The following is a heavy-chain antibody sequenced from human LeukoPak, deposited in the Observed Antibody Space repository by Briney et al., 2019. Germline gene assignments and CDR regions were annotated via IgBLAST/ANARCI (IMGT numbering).Heavy chain of an antibody. CDR2: ITGNSDNT. D-gene: IGHD5-18*01. CDR3: AKEKYSYGYQGLDY. Sequence: HPGGSLRLSCAASGFTFSYYAMNWVRQAPGKGLEWASSITGNSDNTYYAHSVKGRFTISRDNSKNTLYLQMNSLRPEDTAVYYCAKEKYSYGYQGLDYWGQGTLVTVSS. V-gene: IGHV3-23*01. CDR1: GFTFSYYA. J-gene: IGHJ4*02.